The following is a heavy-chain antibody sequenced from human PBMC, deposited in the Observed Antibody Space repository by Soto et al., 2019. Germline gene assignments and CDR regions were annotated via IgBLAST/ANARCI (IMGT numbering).Heavy chain of an antibody. Sequence: EVQLVESGGGLVQMGGSLRLSCAASGFTFNSYNMNWVRQAPGRGLEWVSYSSSGSNTIYYADSVKGRFTVSRDSAQNSLYLQMNSLTAEGTAVYYCARGVGALLYSDFWGQGTLVTVSS. CDR2: SSSGSNTI. V-gene: IGHV3-48*01. D-gene: IGHD1-26*01. J-gene: IGHJ4*02. CDR3: ARGVGALLYSDF. CDR1: GFTFNSYN.